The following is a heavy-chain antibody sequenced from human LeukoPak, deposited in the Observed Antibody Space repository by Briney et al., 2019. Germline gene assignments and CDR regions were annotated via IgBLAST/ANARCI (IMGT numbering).Heavy chain of an antibody. CDR3: AKDLERSVGHTLSSTTCYGS. Sequence: GGSLRLSCAASGFTLSSRAMSWVRQAPGRGLEWVSAIRDDGTWYADSVKGRFTISRDSSKNTLYLQMNSLRAEDTAVYYCAKDLERSVGHTLSSTTCYGSWGQGTLVTVSS. D-gene: IGHD2-2*01. CDR2: IRDDGT. V-gene: IGHV3-23*01. J-gene: IGHJ5*02. CDR1: GFTLSSRA.